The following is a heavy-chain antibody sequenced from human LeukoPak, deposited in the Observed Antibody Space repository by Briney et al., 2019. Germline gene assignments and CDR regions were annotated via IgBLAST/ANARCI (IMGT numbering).Heavy chain of an antibody. CDR1: GGSFSGYY. J-gene: IGHJ4*02. CDR2: INHSGST. CDR3: ARPRYSCGYPEFDY. Sequence: PSETLSLTCAVYGGSFSGYYWSWIRQPPGKGLEWIGEINHSGSTNYNPSLKSRVTISVDTSKNQFSLKLSSVTAADTAVYYCARPRYSCGYPEFDYWGQGTLVTVSS. D-gene: IGHD5-18*01. V-gene: IGHV4-34*01.